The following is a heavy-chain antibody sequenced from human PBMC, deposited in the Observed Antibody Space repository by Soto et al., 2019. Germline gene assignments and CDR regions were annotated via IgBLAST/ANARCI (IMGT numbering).Heavy chain of an antibody. V-gene: IGHV3-23*01. D-gene: IGHD5-12*01. Sequence: PGGSLRLSCAASGFTFSSYAMSWVRQAPGKGLEWVSAISGSGGSTYYADSVKGRFTISRDNSKNTLYLQMNSLRAEDTAVYYCARKESRWLQKGPFDYWGQGTLVTVS. CDR2: ISGSGGST. J-gene: IGHJ4*02. CDR3: ARKESRWLQKGPFDY. CDR1: GFTFSSYA.